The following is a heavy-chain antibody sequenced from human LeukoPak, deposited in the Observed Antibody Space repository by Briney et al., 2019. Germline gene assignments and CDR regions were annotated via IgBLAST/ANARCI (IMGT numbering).Heavy chain of an antibody. J-gene: IGHJ4*02. V-gene: IGHV5-51*01. CDR1: GYSFSSYW. Sequence: GESLKISCQGSGYSFSSYWIGWVRQMPGKGLEWMGIIYPGDSDTRYSPSFQGQVTISADNFISTAYLLWSSLKASNTALHCCARGGIVGSAFDYWGQGTLVTVSS. CDR2: IYPGDSDT. CDR3: ARGGIVGSAFDY. D-gene: IGHD1-26*01.